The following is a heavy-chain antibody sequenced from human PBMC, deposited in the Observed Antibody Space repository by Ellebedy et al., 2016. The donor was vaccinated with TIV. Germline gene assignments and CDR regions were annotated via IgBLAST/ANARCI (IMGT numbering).Heavy chain of an antibody. V-gene: IGHV3-23*01. CDR1: GFIFSSYG. Sequence: GESLKISCAASGFIFSSYGMSWVRQAPGKGLEWVSGTSGSGLSSNYADSLKGRITISRDNSPSTLYLQMNSLRVEDTAVYFCARTLRSGGNAFDMWGQGTMVTVSS. CDR2: TSGSGLSS. D-gene: IGHD3-10*01. J-gene: IGHJ3*02. CDR3: ARTLRSGGNAFDM.